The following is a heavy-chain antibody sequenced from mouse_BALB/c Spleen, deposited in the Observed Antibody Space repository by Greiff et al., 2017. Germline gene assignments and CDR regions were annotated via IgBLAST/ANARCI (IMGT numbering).Heavy chain of an antibody. J-gene: IGHJ4*01. CDR2: IRAGGST. D-gene: IGHD1-1*01. V-gene: IGHV2-9*02. Sequence: QVQLKESGPGLVAPSQSLSITCTVSGFSLTSYGVHWVRQPPGKGLEWLGVIRAGGSTNYNSALMSRLSISKDNSKSQVFLKMNSLQTDDTAMYYCARDGDYYYGSSYVGAMDYWGQGTSVTVSS. CDR1: GFSLTSYG. CDR3: ARDGDYYYGSSYVGAMDY.